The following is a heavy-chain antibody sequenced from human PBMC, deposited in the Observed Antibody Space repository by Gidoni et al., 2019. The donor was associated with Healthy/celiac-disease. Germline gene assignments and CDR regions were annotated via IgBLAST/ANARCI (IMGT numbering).Heavy chain of an antibody. CDR2: ISGSGGST. D-gene: IGHD3-10*01. V-gene: IGHV3-23*01. J-gene: IGHJ4*02. CDR3: AKDRIESGHFDY. CDR1: GFTLSSYA. Sequence: EVQLLESGRGLVQHGGSLILSCAASGFTLSSYAMSWVRQAHGKGLEWFSAISGSGGSTYYADSVKGRFTISGDNSKNTLYMQMNSLRAEDTAVYYCAKDRIESGHFDYWGQGTLVTFSS.